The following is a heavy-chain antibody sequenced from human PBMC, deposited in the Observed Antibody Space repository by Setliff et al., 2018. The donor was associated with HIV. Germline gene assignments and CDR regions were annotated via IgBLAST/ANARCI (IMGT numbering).Heavy chain of an antibody. V-gene: IGHV1-46*01. CDR3: ARDQWGTGDHHAFDI. CDR2: INPSGGST. J-gene: IGHJ3*02. Sequence: ASVKVSCKASGYTFTSYYIHWVRQAPGQGLEWMGRINPSGGSTSYAQKFQGRVTMTRDTSTSTVYMELSSLRSEDTAVYYCARDQWGTGDHHAFDIWGQGTMVTVSS. D-gene: IGHD7-27*01. CDR1: GYTFTSYY.